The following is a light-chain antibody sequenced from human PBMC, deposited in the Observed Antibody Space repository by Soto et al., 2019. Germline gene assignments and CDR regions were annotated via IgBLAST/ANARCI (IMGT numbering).Light chain of an antibody. V-gene: IGLV2-18*02. Sequence: QSVLTQPPSVSGSPGQSVATPCTGTSSDVGSYNRVSWYQQPPGAAPKLMIYEVSNRPSGVPDRFSGSKSGNTASLTISGLQAEDEDDYYCNSYTGSSTYVFGTGTKVTVL. CDR2: EVS. CDR1: SSDVGSYNR. CDR3: NSYTGSSTYV. J-gene: IGLJ1*01.